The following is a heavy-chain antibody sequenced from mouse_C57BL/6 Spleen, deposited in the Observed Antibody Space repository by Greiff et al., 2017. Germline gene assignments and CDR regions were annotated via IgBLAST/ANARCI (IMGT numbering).Heavy chain of an antibody. CDR2: ISNNANGYTT. J-gene: IGHJ4*01. CDR1: GFTFTDYY. CDR3: ARPLYDRGYAMDV. D-gene: IGHD2-3*01. Sequence: VQLKESGGGLVQPGGSLSLSCAASGFTFTDYYMSWVRQPPGKALEWLGFISNNANGYTTEYSASVKGRFTISRDNSPSILYLQMNALRAKDRSTYDCARPLYDRGYAMDVWGKGTTVTVSS. V-gene: IGHV7-3*01.